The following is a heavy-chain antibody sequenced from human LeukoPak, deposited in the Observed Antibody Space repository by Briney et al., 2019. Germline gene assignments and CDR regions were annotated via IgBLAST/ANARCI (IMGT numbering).Heavy chain of an antibody. Sequence: ASVKVSCKASGGIFSSYAISWVRQAPGQGLEWMGRIIPIHGTANYAQKFQGRVTITADKSTSTAYMELSSLRSEDTAVYYCAREFKVRGVIGAAVDYWGQGTLVTVSS. V-gene: IGHV1-69*04. CDR3: AREFKVRGVIGAAVDY. J-gene: IGHJ4*02. CDR1: GGIFSSYA. D-gene: IGHD3-10*01. CDR2: IIPIHGTA.